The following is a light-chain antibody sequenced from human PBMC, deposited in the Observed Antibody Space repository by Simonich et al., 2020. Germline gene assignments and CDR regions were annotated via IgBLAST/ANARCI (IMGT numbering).Light chain of an antibody. V-gene: IGLV2-23*01. CDR1: SSDVGIYNL. Sequence: QSALTQPASVSGSPGQSITISCPGTSSDVGIYNLGSWYQKHPGKAPKLMIYEGRKRPSGVSNRFSGSKSGNTASLTISGLQAEDEADYYCCSYAGSSTVVFGGGTKLTVL. CDR3: CSYAGSSTVV. CDR2: EGR. J-gene: IGLJ2*01.